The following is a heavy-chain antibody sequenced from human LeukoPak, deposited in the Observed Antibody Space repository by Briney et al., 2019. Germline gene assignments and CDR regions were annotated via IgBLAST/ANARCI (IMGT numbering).Heavy chain of an antibody. CDR2: IYTSGST. CDR1: GGSISSGSYY. V-gene: IGHV4-61*02. D-gene: IGHD1-26*01. J-gene: IGHJ3*02. Sequence: SETPSLTCTVSGGSISSGSYYWSWIRQPAGKGLEWIGRIYTSGSTNYNPSLKSRVTISVDTSKNQFSLKPSSVTAADTAVYYCARATNWWELLGGWAFDIWGQGTMVTVSS. CDR3: ARATNWWELLGGWAFDI.